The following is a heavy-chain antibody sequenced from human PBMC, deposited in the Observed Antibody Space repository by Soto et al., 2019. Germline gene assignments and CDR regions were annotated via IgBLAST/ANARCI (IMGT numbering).Heavy chain of an antibody. D-gene: IGHD2-15*01. CDR2: ISGSGGST. V-gene: IGHV3-23*01. Sequence: GGSLRLSCAASGFFFSSYAMSWVRQAPGKGLEWVSTISGSGGSTYYADSVKGRFTISRDNSKNTLSLHMNSLRAEDTAAYYCGKAGSVAPNYYFDYWGQGTLVTVSS. CDR1: GFFFSSYA. CDR3: GKAGSVAPNYYFDY. J-gene: IGHJ4*02.